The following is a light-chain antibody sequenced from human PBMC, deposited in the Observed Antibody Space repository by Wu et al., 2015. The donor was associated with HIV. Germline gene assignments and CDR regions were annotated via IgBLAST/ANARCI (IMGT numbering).Light chain of an antibody. V-gene: IGKV3D-20*02. Sequence: EIVLTQSPGSLSLSPGERATLSCRASQSVTSSYVTWYQQKPGQAPRVVIYGGSTRATGIPARFSGSGSGTDFTLTISSLEPEDFAVYYCQQRRYWPLYTFGQGTKLEIK. J-gene: IGKJ2*01. CDR3: QQRRYWPLYT. CDR2: GGS. CDR1: QSVTSSY.